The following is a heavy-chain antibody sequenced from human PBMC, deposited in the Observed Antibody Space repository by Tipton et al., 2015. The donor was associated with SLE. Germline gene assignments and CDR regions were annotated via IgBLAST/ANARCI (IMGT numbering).Heavy chain of an antibody. CDR2: IYYSGST. J-gene: IGHJ4*02. CDR3: AIYYDSTGSFVY. V-gene: IGHV4-59*11. CDR1: GGSIRSQY. Sequence: TLSLTCTVSGGSIRSQYWSWIRQPPGKGLEWIGYIYYSGSTKYNPSLKCRVTISVDTSKNQFSLKLSSVTAADTAVYYCAIYYDSTGSFVYWGQGTLVTVSS. D-gene: IGHD3-22*01.